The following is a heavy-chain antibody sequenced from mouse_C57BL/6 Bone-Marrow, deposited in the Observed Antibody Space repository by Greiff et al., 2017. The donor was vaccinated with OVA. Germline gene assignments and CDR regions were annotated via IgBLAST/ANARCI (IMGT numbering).Heavy chain of an antibody. CDR1: GYTFTSYW. D-gene: IGHD3-2*02. Sequence: QVQLQQPGAELVKPGASVKVSCKASGYTFTSYWMHWVKQRPGQGLEWIGRIHPSDSDTNYNQKFKGKATLTVDTSSSTAYMQLRSLTSEYSAVYDCAIPLSQAHYWGQGTTLTVSS. J-gene: IGHJ2*01. CDR3: AIPLSQAHY. CDR2: IHPSDSDT. V-gene: IGHV1-74*01.